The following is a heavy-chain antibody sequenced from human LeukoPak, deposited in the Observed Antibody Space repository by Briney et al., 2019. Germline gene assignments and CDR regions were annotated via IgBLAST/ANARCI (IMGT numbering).Heavy chain of an antibody. Sequence: GGSLRLSCVASEFTFSSYGINWVRQAPGKGLEWVSYISSSGSIIYYSDSVKGRFTISRDNAKNSLFLQMNSLTAEDTAVYYCARDPIDFWGQGTLVTVS. V-gene: IGHV3-48*03. CDR2: ISSSGSII. J-gene: IGHJ4*02. CDR1: EFTFSSYG. CDR3: ARDPIDF.